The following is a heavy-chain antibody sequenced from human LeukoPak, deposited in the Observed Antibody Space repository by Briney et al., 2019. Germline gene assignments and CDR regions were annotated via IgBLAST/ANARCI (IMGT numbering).Heavy chain of an antibody. V-gene: IGHV4-59*08. Sequence: SETLSLTCTVSGGSISSYYWSWIRQPPGKGLEWIGYIYYSGRTNYNPSLKSRVTISVDTSKNQFSLKLSSVTAADTAVYYCARARITMVRGPEFDYWGQGTLVTVSS. D-gene: IGHD3-10*01. J-gene: IGHJ4*02. CDR3: ARARITMVRGPEFDY. CDR2: IYYSGRT. CDR1: GGSISSYY.